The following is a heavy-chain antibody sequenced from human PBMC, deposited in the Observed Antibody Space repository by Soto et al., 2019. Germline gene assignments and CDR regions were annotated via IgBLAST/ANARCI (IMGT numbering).Heavy chain of an antibody. D-gene: IGHD6-13*01. Sequence: GGSVNVSCNASGYTFTGYYVHWVRQAPGQGLEWMGWINPNSGDTYLAQRFQGRATMNRDTAVYYRARVGAVYSSSWSYYYYYGMGVSGQGTTVTVSS. V-gene: IGHV1-2*02. CDR2: INPNSGDT. CDR1: GYTFTGYY. CDR3: GMGV. J-gene: IGHJ6*02.